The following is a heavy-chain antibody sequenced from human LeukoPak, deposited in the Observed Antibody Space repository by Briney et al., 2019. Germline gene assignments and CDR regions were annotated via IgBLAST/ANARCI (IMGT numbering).Heavy chain of an antibody. D-gene: IGHD2-21*02. CDR1: EFSFSSYG. CDR3: AKGMGPICDGACSSRIFES. Sequence: QSGGSLRLSCAASEFSFSSYGMSWVRQAPGKGLEWVSAISGSGDSTNYADSVKGRFTISRDNSKNTLYLQMNSLRAEDTAIYYCAKGMGPICDGACSSRIFESWGQGTLVTVSS. V-gene: IGHV3-23*01. CDR2: ISGSGDST. J-gene: IGHJ4*02.